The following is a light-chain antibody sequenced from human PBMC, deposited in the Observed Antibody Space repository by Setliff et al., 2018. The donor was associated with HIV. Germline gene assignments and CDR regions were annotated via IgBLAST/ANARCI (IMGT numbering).Light chain of an antibody. CDR1: SSNIGAGFD. CDR3: AAWDDSLSSPV. V-gene: IGLV1-40*01. CDR2: DNT. J-gene: IGLJ2*01. Sequence: QRVTMSCTGSSSNIGAGFDVHWYQHLPGKAPKLLIYDNTNRPSGVPDRFSGSKSGTSASLAISGLRSEDEADYYCAAWDDSLSSPVFGGGTKVTVL.